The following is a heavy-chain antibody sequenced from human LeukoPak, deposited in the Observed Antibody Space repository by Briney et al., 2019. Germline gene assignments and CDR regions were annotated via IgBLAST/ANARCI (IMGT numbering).Heavy chain of an antibody. CDR2: INHGGHT. V-gene: IGHV4-38-2*02. CDR3: TGNYYGSGSYADFDY. D-gene: IGHD3-10*01. J-gene: IGHJ4*02. CDR1: AYSFSSSYY. Sequence: PSETLSLTCTVSAYSFSSSYYWGWTRQPPGKGLEWIGSINHGGHTNYNPSLKSRVTISVDTSKNQFSLKLSSVTAADTAVYYCTGNYYGSGSYADFDYWGQGTLVTVSS.